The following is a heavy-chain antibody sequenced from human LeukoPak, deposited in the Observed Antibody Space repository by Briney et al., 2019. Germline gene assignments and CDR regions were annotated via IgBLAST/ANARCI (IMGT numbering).Heavy chain of an antibody. CDR2: ISSSSSYI. D-gene: IGHD3-10*01. J-gene: IGHJ6*03. CDR1: GFTFSSYS. V-gene: IGHV3-21*04. CDR3: ARDGWVRGEYYMDV. Sequence: PGGSLRLSCAASGFTFSSYSMNWVRQAPGKGLEWVSSISSSSSYIYYADSVKGRFTISRDNAKNSLYLQMNSLRAEDTAVYYCARDGWVRGEYYMDVWGKGTTVTVSS.